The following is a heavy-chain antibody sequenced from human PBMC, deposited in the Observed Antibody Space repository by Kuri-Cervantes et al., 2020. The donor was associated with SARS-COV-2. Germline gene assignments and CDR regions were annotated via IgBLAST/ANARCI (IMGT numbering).Heavy chain of an antibody. CDR3: TTERGYCSSTSCYGVRWFDP. V-gene: IGHV3-15*01. Sequence: GGSLRLSCAASGFTFSSYGMHWVRQAPGKGLEWVGRIKSKTDGGTTDYAAPVKGRFTISRDDSKNTLYLQMNSLKTEDTAVYYCTTERGYCSSTSCYGVRWFDPWGQGTLVTVSS. CDR1: GFTFSSYG. J-gene: IGHJ5*02. D-gene: IGHD2-2*01. CDR2: IKSKTDGGTT.